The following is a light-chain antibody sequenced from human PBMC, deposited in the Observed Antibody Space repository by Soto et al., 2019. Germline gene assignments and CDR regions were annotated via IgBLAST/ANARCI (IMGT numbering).Light chain of an antibody. J-gene: IGLJ1*01. CDR3: CSYVDSYTYV. V-gene: IGLV2-11*01. CDR1: SSDVGGYNY. Sequence: QSALTQPRSVSGSPGQSVTISCTGTSSDVGGYNYVSWYQQHPDKAPKLMIYDVSKRPSGVPGRFSGPKSGNTASLTISGLQAEDEADYFCCSYVDSYTYVFGTGTKVTVL. CDR2: DVS.